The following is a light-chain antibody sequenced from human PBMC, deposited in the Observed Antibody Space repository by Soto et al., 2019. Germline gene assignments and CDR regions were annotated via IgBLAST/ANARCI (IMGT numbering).Light chain of an antibody. Sequence: DIVLTQSPGTLSFSPGERATLSCRASQTVINNQLAWYQQTPGQAPRLLIYAASSRANGIPDRFSGSGSGTDFTLTITRLEPEDFAVYYCQEFASNFGGGTRLEIK. J-gene: IGKJ5*01. CDR2: AAS. CDR1: QTVINNQ. CDR3: QEFASN. V-gene: IGKV3-20*01.